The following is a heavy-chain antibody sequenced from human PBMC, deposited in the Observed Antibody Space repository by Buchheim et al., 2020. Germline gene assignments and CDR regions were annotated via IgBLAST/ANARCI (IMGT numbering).Heavy chain of an antibody. V-gene: IGHV5-51*01. J-gene: IGHJ4*02. CDR1: GYSFTNYW. D-gene: IGHD4/OR15-4a*01. Sequence: DVQLVQSGAEVKKPGESLKISCKGSGYSFTNYWIVWVRQMPGEGLEWLGIIYPGTSETRYSPSFHDQVTISADKSINTAYLQWSSLKDSDTAMYYCARQGAIFSDNSAYVGYWGQGTL. CDR2: IYPGTSET. CDR3: ARQGAIFSDNSAYVGY.